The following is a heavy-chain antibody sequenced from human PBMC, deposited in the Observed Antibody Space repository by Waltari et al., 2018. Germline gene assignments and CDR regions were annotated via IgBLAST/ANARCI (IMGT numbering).Heavy chain of an antibody. D-gene: IGHD6-6*01. CDR1: GFTFSSYS. J-gene: IGHJ4*02. CDR2: VSGNGGGT. CDR3: AKDRIAGGQLGSRFDY. Sequence: EVLLSESGGRLVQPGGSLTLSCVRSGFTFSSYSMRWVRQAPGKGLEWVSGVSGNGGGTDYADSVKGRFTLSRDNSKNILYLQMNSLRAEDTAIYYCAKDRIAGGQLGSRFDYWGQGTLVTVSS. V-gene: IGHV3-23*01.